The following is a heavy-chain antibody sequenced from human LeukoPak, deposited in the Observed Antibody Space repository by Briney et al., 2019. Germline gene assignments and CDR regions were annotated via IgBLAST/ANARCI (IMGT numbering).Heavy chain of an antibody. CDR2: IYHSGST. J-gene: IGHJ4*02. D-gene: IGHD6-19*01. V-gene: IGHV4-30-2*01. CDR3: AASYSSGLSMDY. Sequence: PSQTLSLTCAVSGGSISSGGYSWSWIRQPPGEGLEWIGYIYHSGSTYYNPSLKSRVTISVDRSKNQFSLKLSSVTAADTAVYYCAASYSSGLSMDYWGQGTLVTVSS. CDR1: GGSISSGGYS.